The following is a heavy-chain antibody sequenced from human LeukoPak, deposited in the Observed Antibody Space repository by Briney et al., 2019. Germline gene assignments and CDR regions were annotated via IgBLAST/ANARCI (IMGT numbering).Heavy chain of an antibody. D-gene: IGHD2-2*01. CDR2: ISAYNGNT. CDR1: GGTFSSYA. V-gene: IGHV1-18*01. CDR3: ARDAYCSSTSCYDGVVDY. Sequence: GASVKVSCKASGGTFSSYAISWVRQAPGQGLEWMGWISAYNGNTNYAQKLQGRVTMTTDTSTSTAYMELRSLRSDDTAVYYCARDAYCSSTSCYDGVVDYWGQGTLVTVSS. J-gene: IGHJ4*02.